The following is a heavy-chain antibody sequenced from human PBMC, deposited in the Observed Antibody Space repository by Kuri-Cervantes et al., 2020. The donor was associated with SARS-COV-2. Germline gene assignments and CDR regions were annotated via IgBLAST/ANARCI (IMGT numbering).Heavy chain of an antibody. Sequence: GGSLRLSCTASGFDFSTTDMHWVRQTPGKGLEWVAVISYDGSNKYYADSVKGRFTISRDNSKNTLYLQMNSLRAEDTAVYYCAKGLYYDFWSGYLSYYGMDVWGQGTTVTVSS. CDR3: AKGLYYDFWSGYLSYYGMDV. CDR2: ISYDGSNK. CDR1: GFDFSTTD. J-gene: IGHJ6*02. V-gene: IGHV3-30*18. D-gene: IGHD3-3*01.